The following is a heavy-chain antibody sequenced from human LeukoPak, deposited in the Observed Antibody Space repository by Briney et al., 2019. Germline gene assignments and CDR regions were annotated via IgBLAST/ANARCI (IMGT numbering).Heavy chain of an antibody. Sequence: GGSLRLSCAASGFTFSSYAMSWVRQAPGKGLEWVSAISGSGGSTYYADSVKGRFTISRDNSKNTLYLQMNSLRAEDTAVYYCAKDGGVVVVAGEYDYWGQGTLVTVSS. CDR2: ISGSGGST. V-gene: IGHV3-23*01. J-gene: IGHJ4*02. D-gene: IGHD2-15*01. CDR1: GFTFSSYA. CDR3: AKDGGVVVVAGEYDY.